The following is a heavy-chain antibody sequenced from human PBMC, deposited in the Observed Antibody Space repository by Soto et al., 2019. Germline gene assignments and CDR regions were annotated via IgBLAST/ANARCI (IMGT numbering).Heavy chain of an antibody. Sequence: QVHLQESGPGLVKPSETLSLTCTVSGGSITSGGYCWTWIRQHPVKGLEWMGHIYYSGSTSYNPSLKSRITISIDTSKNQFSLKLTSVTAADTAVYYCARDGDYFGSGSPPLLSRWGQGTLVTVSS. D-gene: IGHD3-10*01. CDR2: IYYSGST. CDR3: ARDGDYFGSGSPPLLSR. J-gene: IGHJ4*02. CDR1: GGSITSGGYC. V-gene: IGHV4-31*03.